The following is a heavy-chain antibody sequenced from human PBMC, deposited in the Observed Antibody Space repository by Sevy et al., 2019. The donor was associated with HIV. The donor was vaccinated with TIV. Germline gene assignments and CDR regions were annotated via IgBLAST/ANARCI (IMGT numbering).Heavy chain of an antibody. CDR1: GFIFTNYY. CDR2: ISQSGNTV. CDR3: ARDQQIGSSAVAADPFAY. D-gene: IGHD6-13*01. J-gene: IGHJ4*02. V-gene: IGHV3-11*04. Sequence: GGSLRLSCEVSGFIFTNYYMSWIRQAPGKGLEYISYISQSGNTVYMADSVKGRFTISRDNAKNRLYLQMNALRVDDTAVYYCARDQQIGSSAVAADPFAYWGLGTLVTVSS.